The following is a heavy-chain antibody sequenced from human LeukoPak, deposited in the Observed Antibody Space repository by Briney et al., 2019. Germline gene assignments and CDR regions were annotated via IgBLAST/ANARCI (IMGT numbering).Heavy chain of an antibody. CDR3: ARGGWFGKNYYGMDV. Sequence: GGSLRLSCAASGFTFSSYGMHWVRQAPGKGLEWVAVIWYDGSNKYYADSVKGRFTISRDNSKNTLYLQMNSLRAEDTAVYYCARGGWFGKNYYGMDVRGQGTTVTVSS. CDR2: IWYDGSNK. V-gene: IGHV3-33*01. J-gene: IGHJ6*02. CDR1: GFTFSSYG. D-gene: IGHD3-10*01.